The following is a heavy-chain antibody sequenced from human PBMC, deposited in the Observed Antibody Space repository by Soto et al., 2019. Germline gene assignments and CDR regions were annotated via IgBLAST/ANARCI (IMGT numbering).Heavy chain of an antibody. J-gene: IGHJ3*02. D-gene: IGHD3-16*02. CDR3: AADFSLRDAFDI. V-gene: IGHV1-58*01. CDR1: GFTFTSSA. CDR2: IVVGSGNT. Sequence: SVKVSCKASGFTFTSSAVQWVRQARGQRLEWIGWIVVGSGNTNYAQKFQERVTITRDMSTSTAYMELSSLRSEDTAVYYCAADFSLRDAFDIWGQGTMVTVSS.